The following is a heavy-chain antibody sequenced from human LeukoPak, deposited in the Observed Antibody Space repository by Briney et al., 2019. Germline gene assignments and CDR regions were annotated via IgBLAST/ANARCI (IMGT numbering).Heavy chain of an antibody. D-gene: IGHD5-18*01. Sequence: ASVYVSCKSAGYTFTSYGISLGRHAPGQGLGWMGWISAYNGNTDYVQKLQVRVTMTTDTATSTAFMYLRRLRSDDTAVYYCASGGGYSYGLSSFYFDYWGQGTLVTVSS. CDR3: ASGGGYSYGLSSFYFDY. CDR1: GYTFTSYG. CDR2: ISAYNGNT. J-gene: IGHJ4*02. V-gene: IGHV1-18*01.